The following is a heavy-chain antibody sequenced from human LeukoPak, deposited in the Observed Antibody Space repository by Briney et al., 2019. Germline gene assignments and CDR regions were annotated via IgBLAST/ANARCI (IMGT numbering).Heavy chain of an antibody. CDR3: ARSDLRYPFDY. CDR1: GGSISSSSYY. V-gene: IGHV4-61*05. Sequence: SETLSLTCTVSGGSISSSSYYWGWIRQPPGKGLEWIGYIYYSGSTNYNPSLKSRVTISVDTSKNQFSLRLSSVTAADTAVHYCARSDLRYPFDYWGQGTLVTVSS. J-gene: IGHJ4*02. D-gene: IGHD3-9*01. CDR2: IYYSGST.